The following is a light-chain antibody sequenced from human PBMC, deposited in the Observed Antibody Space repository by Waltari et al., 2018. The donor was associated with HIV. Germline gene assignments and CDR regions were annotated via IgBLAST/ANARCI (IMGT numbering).Light chain of an antibody. V-gene: IGKV3-11*01. CDR3: QERSNWPPLT. Sequence: EIVLTQSPATLSLSPGERATLSCRASQSVGYYLAWYQQKPGQAPRLIIYDTSIRATGIPARFSGSGSGTDFTLTISSLESEDFAVYYCQERSNWPPLTFGGGTKVEIK. CDR1: QSVGYY. J-gene: IGKJ4*01. CDR2: DTS.